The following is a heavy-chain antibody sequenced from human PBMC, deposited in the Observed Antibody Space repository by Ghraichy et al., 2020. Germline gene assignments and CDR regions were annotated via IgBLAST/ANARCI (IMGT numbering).Heavy chain of an antibody. CDR3: ARVIPPYDILTGYRRGTEDY. CDR2: MNPNSGNT. Sequence: ASVKVSCKASGYTFTSYDINWVRQATGQGREWMGWMNPNSGNTGYAQKFQGRVTMTRNTSISTAYMELSSLRSEDTAVYYCARVIPPYDILTGYRRGTEDYWGQGTLVTVSS. V-gene: IGHV1-8*01. CDR1: GYTFTSYD. D-gene: IGHD3-9*01. J-gene: IGHJ4*02.